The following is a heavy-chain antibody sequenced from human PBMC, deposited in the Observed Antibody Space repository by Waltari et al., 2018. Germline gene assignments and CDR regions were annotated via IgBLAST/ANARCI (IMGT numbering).Heavy chain of an antibody. Sequence: QVQLVESGGGVVQPGRSLRLSCAASGFTFSSYGMHWGRKAPGKGLEWVAVIWYDGSNKYYADSVKGRFTISRDNSKNTLYLQMNSLRAEDTAMYYCAKDEAAAADWNAFDIWGQGTMVTVSS. V-gene: IGHV3-30*18. CDR3: AKDEAAAADWNAFDI. J-gene: IGHJ3*02. CDR2: IWYDGSNK. CDR1: GFTFSSYG. D-gene: IGHD6-13*01.